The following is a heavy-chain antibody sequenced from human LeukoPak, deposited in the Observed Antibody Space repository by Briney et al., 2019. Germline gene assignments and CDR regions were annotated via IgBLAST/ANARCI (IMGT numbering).Heavy chain of an antibody. J-gene: IGHJ4*02. CDR1: GYTFTGYC. CDR2: INPNSGGT. Sequence: ASVKVSCKASGYTFTGYCMHWVRQAPGQGLEWMGWINPNSGGTNYAQKFQGRVTMTRDTSISTAYMELSRLRSDDTAVYYCARDGDGSGVAKYWGQGTLVTVSS. V-gene: IGHV1-2*02. D-gene: IGHD5-24*01. CDR3: ARDGDGSGVAKY.